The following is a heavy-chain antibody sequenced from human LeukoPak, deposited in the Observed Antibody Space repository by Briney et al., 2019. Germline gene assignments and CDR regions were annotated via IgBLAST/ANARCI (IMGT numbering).Heavy chain of an antibody. V-gene: IGHV1-18*01. CDR3: VRDLGVDTSMIFSDY. Sequence: ASVKVSCKASGYTFTSFGISWVRQAPGQGLEWVGWISAYNGNTKSAQKFQGRLTMTTDTSTNTAYMELRSLRSDDTAVFYCVRDLGVDTSMIFSDYWGQGTLVTVSS. D-gene: IGHD5-18*01. J-gene: IGHJ4*02. CDR2: ISAYNGNT. CDR1: GYTFTSFG.